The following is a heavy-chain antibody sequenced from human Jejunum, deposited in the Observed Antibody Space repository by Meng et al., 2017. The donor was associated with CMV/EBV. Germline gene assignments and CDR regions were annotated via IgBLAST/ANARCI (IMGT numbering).Heavy chain of an antibody. J-gene: IGHJ5*02. CDR2: INPKRGDA. Sequence: SGYTFTGYFIQWVRQAPGQGLEWMGWINPKRGDANYAERFQGRVTMTRDTSINTVYMEMTSLRSDDTAVYYCAKRAGYTSSWYEFDPWGQGTLVTVSS. V-gene: IGHV1-2*02. CDR1: GYTFTGYF. D-gene: IGHD6-13*01. CDR3: AKRAGYTSSWYEFDP.